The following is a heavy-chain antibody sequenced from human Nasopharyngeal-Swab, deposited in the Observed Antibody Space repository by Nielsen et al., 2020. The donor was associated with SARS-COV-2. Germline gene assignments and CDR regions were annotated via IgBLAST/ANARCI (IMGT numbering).Heavy chain of an antibody. CDR3: ASDLSGRDDF. CDR2: TDEYGTTI. Sequence: GGSLRLSCVASGFTFSNYWMHWVRQAPGKGRGWVSRTDEYGTTINYADSVKGRFAISRDNAKNTLYLQMNSLRADDTAMYYCASDLSGRDDFWGQGTLVTVAS. J-gene: IGHJ4*02. D-gene: IGHD6-19*01. CDR1: GFTFSNYW. V-gene: IGHV3-74*01.